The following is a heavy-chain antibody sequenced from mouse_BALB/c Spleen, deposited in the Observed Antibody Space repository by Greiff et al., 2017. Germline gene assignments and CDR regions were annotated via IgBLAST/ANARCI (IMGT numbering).Heavy chain of an antibody. V-gene: IGHV3-8*02. CDR3: ASRGDGYSAWFAY. CDR2: ISYSGST. Sequence: EVKLVESGPSLVKPSQTLSLTCSVTGDSITSGYWNWIRKFPGNKLEYMGYISYSGSTYYNPSLKSRISITRDTSKNQYYLQLNSVTTEDTATYYCASRGDGYSAWFAYWGQGTLVTVSA. CDR1: GDSITSGY. D-gene: IGHD2-3*01. J-gene: IGHJ3*01.